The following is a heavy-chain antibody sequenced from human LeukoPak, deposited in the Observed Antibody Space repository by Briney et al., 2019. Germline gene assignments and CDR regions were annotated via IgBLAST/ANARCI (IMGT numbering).Heavy chain of an antibody. CDR1: GFIFSSYS. D-gene: IGHD2-21*01. Sequence: GGSLRLSRAASGFIFSSYSMNWVRQAPGKGLEWVSSISSSSSYIYYADSVKGRFSISRDNAKNSLYLQMNSLRAEDTAVYYCARATGVIFQHWGQGTLVTVSS. CDR2: ISSSSSYI. V-gene: IGHV3-21*01. CDR3: ARATGVIFQH. J-gene: IGHJ1*01.